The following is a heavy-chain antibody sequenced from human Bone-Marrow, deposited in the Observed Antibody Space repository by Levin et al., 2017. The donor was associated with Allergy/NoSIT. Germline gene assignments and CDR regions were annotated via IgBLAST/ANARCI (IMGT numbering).Heavy chain of an antibody. V-gene: IGHV3-7*01. Sequence: GGSLRLSCAASGFTFSTYWMTWVRQAPGKGLEWVANINQDGSQKYYVDSVKGRFTISRDNAENPLYLQMNSLRAEDTAVYYCARVPRGNGYAPHGWGQGTLVTVSS. D-gene: IGHD5-12*01. CDR2: INQDGSQK. J-gene: IGHJ4*02. CDR1: GFTFSTYW. CDR3: ARVPRGNGYAPHG.